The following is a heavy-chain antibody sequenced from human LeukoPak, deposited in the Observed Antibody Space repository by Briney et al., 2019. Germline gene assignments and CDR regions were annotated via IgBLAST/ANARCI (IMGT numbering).Heavy chain of an antibody. CDR3: AKEGYSSSWSPDY. CDR2: ISGSGGST. CDR1: GFTFSSYS. Sequence: GGSLRLSCAASGFTFSSYSMNWVRQAPGKGLEWVSAISGSGGSTYYADSVKGRFTISRDNSKNTLYLQMNSLRAEDTAVYYCAKEGYSSSWSPDYWGQGTLVTVSS. J-gene: IGHJ4*02. D-gene: IGHD6-13*01. V-gene: IGHV3-23*01.